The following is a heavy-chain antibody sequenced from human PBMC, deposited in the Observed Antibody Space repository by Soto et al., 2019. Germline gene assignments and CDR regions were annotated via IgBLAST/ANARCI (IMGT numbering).Heavy chain of an antibody. D-gene: IGHD2-2*01. Sequence: EVQLLESGGGLVQPGGSLRLSCAASGFTFSSYAMSWVRQAPGKGLEWVSAISGSGGSTYYADSVKGRFTISRDNSKNTLYLQMNSLRAEDTAVYYCAKSLPAAKWRTYYIDYWGQGTLVTVSS. J-gene: IGHJ4*02. V-gene: IGHV3-23*01. CDR2: ISGSGGST. CDR3: AKSLPAAKWRTYYIDY. CDR1: GFTFSSYA.